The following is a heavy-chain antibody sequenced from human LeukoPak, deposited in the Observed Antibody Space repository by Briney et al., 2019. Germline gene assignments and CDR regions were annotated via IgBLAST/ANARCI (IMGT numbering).Heavy chain of an antibody. J-gene: IGHJ4*02. D-gene: IGHD3-16*02. V-gene: IGHV4-34*01. CDR1: GGSFSGYY. Sequence: SETLSLTCAVYGGSFSGYYWSWIRQPPGKGLEWIGEISHSGSTNYNPSLKSRVTISVDTSKNQFSLKLSSVTAADTAVYYCARGTGYYDYVWGSYRFGGLNYWGQGTLVTVSS. CDR2: ISHSGST. CDR3: ARGTGYYDYVWGSYRFGGLNY.